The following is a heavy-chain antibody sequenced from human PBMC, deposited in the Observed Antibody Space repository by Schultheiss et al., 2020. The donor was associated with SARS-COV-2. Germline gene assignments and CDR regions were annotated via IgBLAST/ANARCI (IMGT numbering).Heavy chain of an antibody. D-gene: IGHD3-10*01. CDR1: GGSVSSNSYF. CDR2: ISYSGSA. CDR3: ARARLWFGELHYDY. Sequence: SETLSLICTVSGGSVSSNSYFWGWIRQPPGKGLEWIGTISYSGSAYYNPSLESRVTISVDTSKNQFSLKLSSVTAADTAVYYCARARLWFGELHYDYWGQGTLVTVSS. J-gene: IGHJ4*02. V-gene: IGHV4-39*07.